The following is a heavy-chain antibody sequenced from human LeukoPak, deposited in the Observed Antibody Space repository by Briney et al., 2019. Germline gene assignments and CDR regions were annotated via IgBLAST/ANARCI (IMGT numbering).Heavy chain of an antibody. CDR1: GGSVSSSSYY. Sequence: SETLSLTCTVSGGSVSSSSYYWGWIRQPPGKGLEWIGEINHSGSTNYNPSLKSRVTISVDTSKNQFSLKLSSVTAADTAVYYCARDRYCSSSSCYPDAFDIWGQGTMVTVSS. CDR3: ARDRYCSSSSCYPDAFDI. J-gene: IGHJ3*02. V-gene: IGHV4-39*07. D-gene: IGHD2-2*01. CDR2: INHSGST.